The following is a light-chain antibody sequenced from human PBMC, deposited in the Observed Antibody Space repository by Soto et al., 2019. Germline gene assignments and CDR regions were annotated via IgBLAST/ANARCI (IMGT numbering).Light chain of an antibody. CDR1: SGHSSYI. V-gene: IGLV4-60*02. CDR3: ETWDSNTRV. Sequence: QPVLTQSSSASASLGSSVKLTCTLSSGHSSYIIAWHQQQPGKAPRYLMKLEGSGSYNKGSGVPDRFSGSSSGADHYLTISNLQFEDEADYYCETWDSNTRVFGTGTKVTFL. J-gene: IGLJ1*01. CDR2: LEGSGSY.